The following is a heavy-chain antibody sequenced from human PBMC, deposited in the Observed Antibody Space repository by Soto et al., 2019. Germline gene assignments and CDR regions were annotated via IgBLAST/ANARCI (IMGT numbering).Heavy chain of an antibody. CDR1: GYTFTSYY. D-gene: IGHD2-15*01. CDR2: INPSGGST. Sequence: QVQLVQSGAEVKKPGASVKVSCKASGYTFTSYYMHWVRQAPGQGLEWMGIINPSGGSTSYAQKFQGRVTMTRDTSTSTVYMELSSLRSEDTAVYYCARGICSGGSCYSGVLEYWGQGTLVTVSS. J-gene: IGHJ4*02. V-gene: IGHV1-46*03. CDR3: ARGICSGGSCYSGVLEY.